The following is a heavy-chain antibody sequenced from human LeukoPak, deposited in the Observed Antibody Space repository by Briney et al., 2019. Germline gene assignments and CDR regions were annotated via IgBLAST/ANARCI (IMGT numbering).Heavy chain of an antibody. CDR2: ISYDGSNK. D-gene: IGHD2-21*02. J-gene: IGHJ4*02. Sequence: SGGSLRLSCSASGFTFSSYAMHWVRQAPGKGLEWVAVISYDGSNKYYADSVRGRFIISRDNAKNSLFLQMNSLRAEDTAVYYCVRGDRRDFWGQGTLVTVSS. CDR3: VRGDRRDF. CDR1: GFTFSSYA. V-gene: IGHV3-30-3*01.